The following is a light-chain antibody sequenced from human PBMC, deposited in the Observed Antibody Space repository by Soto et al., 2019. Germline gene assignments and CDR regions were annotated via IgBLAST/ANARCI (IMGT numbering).Light chain of an antibody. V-gene: IGKV1-5*03. CDR1: QSISSW. CDR2: KAS. J-gene: IGKJ2*01. CDR3: QQYSSYSRYT. Sequence: DIQMTQSPSTLSASVGDRVTITCRASQSISSWLAWYQQKPGKAPILLIYKASSLESGVPSRFSGSGSGTEFNLTISSLQPDDFATYYCQQYSSYSRYTFGQGTKLEIK.